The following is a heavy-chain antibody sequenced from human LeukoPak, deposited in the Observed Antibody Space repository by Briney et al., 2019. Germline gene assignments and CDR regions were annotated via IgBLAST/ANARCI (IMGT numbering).Heavy chain of an antibody. J-gene: IGHJ4*02. CDR1: GYTFTSYG. CDR3: ARVSRHGAAGTPFDY. CDR2: ISAYNGNT. D-gene: IGHD6-13*01. Sequence: GVSVKVSCKASGYTFTSYGISWVRQAPGQGLEWMGWISAYNGNTNYAQKLQGRVTMTTDTSTSTAYMELRSLRSDDTAVYYCARVSRHGAAGTPFDYWGQGTLVTVSS. V-gene: IGHV1-18*01.